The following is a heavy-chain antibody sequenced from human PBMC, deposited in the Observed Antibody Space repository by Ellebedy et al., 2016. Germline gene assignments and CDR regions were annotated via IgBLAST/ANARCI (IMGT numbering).Heavy chain of an antibody. CDR2: IFSNDEK. CDR3: ARIGGSYSHVSYYYYGMDV. Sequence: SGPTLVKPTETLTLTCTVSGFSLSNARMGVSWIRQPPGKALEWLAHIFSNDEKSYSTSLKSRLTISRDTSKSQVVLTMTNMDPVDTATYYCARIGGSYSHVSYYYYGMDVWGQGTTVTVSS. V-gene: IGHV2-26*01. D-gene: IGHD1-26*01. CDR1: GFSLSNARMG. J-gene: IGHJ6*02.